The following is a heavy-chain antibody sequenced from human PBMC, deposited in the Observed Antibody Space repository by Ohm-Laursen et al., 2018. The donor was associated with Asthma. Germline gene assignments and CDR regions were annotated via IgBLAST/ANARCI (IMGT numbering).Heavy chain of an antibody. D-gene: IGHD6-6*01. V-gene: IGHV3-33*08. CDR3: ARGRVEARRSAYYYYRMDV. CDR1: GFVFSQCA. CDR2: ILYDGSDK. J-gene: IGHJ6*02. Sequence: SLRPSCAATGFVFSQCAMHWVRQAPGKGLEWVAGILYDGSDKNYAASVKGRFTISRDNSKNTLYLQMNSLRAEDTAVYSCARGRVEARRSAYYYYRMDVWGQGTTVTVSS.